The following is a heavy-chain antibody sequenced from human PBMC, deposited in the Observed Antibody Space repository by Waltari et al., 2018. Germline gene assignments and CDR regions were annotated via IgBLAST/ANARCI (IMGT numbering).Heavy chain of an antibody. D-gene: IGHD6-13*01. CDR2: IYYTGST. V-gene: IGHV4-39*07. CDR3: ARDCAGSWLYYFDY. CDR1: GGSISGSSYY. J-gene: IGHJ4*02. Sequence: QLQLQESGPGLVKPSETLSLTCTVSGGSISGSSYYWGWIRQPPGKGLEWIGGIYYTGSTYYSPSLKSRVTISVDTSKNQFSLKLSSVTAADTAVYYCARDCAGSWLYYFDYWGQGTLVTVS.